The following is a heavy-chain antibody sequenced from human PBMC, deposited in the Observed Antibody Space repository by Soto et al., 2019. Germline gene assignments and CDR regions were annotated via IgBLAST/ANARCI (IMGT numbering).Heavy chain of an antibody. D-gene: IGHD3-16*01. J-gene: IGHJ5*02. Sequence: QLQLQESGPGLVKPSETLSLTCTVSGGSISSSSYYWDWIRQPPGKGLEWIGSIYYSGSTSYNPSLKSRVTISVDTSMNRFSLKLSSVTAAETAVYFCATSRPWGELRAGWFDPWGQGTLVTVSS. CDR2: IYYSGST. CDR1: GGSISSSSYY. CDR3: ATSRPWGELRAGWFDP. V-gene: IGHV4-39*01.